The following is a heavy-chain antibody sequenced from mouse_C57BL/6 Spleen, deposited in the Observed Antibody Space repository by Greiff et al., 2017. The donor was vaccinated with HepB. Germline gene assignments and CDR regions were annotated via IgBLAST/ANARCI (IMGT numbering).Heavy chain of an antibody. Sequence: EVQVVESEGGLVQPGSSMKLSCTASGFTFSDYYMAWVRQVPEKGLEWVANINYDGSSTYYLDSLKSRFIISRDNAKNILYLQMSSLKSEDTATYYCARDDDSSYFDDWGQGTTLTVSS. J-gene: IGHJ2*01. CDR2: INYDGSST. V-gene: IGHV5-16*01. D-gene: IGHD2-4*01. CDR1: GFTFSDYY. CDR3: ARDDDSSYFDD.